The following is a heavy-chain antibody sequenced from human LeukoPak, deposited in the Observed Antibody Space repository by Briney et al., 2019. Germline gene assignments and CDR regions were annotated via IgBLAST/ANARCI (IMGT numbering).Heavy chain of an antibody. J-gene: IGHJ6*02. CDR1: GHSFTSYW. D-gene: IGHD2-2*01. CDR2: IYPGDSDT. Sequence: GESLKISCKGSGHSFTSYWIGWVRQMPGKGLEWMGIIYPGDSDTRYSPSFQGQVTISADKSISTAYLQWSSLKASDTAMYYCATSYQLPYYYYGMDVWGQGTTVTVSS. V-gene: IGHV5-51*01. CDR3: ATSYQLPYYYYGMDV.